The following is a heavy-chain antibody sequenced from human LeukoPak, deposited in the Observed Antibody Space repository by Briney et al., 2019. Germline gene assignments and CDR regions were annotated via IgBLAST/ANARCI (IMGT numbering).Heavy chain of an antibody. Sequence: ASVKVSCKASGYTFTSYGISWVRRAPGQGLEWMGWISAYNGNTNYAQKLQGRVTMTTDTSTSTAYMELRSLRSDDTAVYYCARALTYYYDSSGLWHFDYWGQGTLVTVSS. D-gene: IGHD3-22*01. CDR2: ISAYNGNT. J-gene: IGHJ4*02. V-gene: IGHV1-18*01. CDR3: ARALTYYYDSSGLWHFDY. CDR1: GYTFTSYG.